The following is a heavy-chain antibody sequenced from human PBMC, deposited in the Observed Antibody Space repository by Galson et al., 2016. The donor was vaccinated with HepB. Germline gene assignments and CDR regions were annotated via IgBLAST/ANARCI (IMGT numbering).Heavy chain of an antibody. Sequence: SLRLSCATSGFTFRDYFMHWVRQAPGQGLEWVAIIPNDGGNEYYVDSVKGRFTTSRDNSKNTVYLQLNSLRAEDTAFFYCVCPTSDFDSWGQGTLVTVSA. J-gene: IGHJ4*02. CDR3: VCPTSDFDS. CDR1: GFTFRDYF. CDR2: IPNDGGNE. V-gene: IGHV3-30*03.